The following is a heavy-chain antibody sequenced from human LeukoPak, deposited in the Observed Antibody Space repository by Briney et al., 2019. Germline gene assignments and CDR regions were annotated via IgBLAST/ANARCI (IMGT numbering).Heavy chain of an antibody. Sequence: GESLRLSCAASGLTFSSYAMSWVRQAPGKGLEWVSTNSGSGASTYYADSVKGRFTISRGSSKNTLYLQMNSLRAEDTAVYYCAKGGSAMVNYYFDYWGQGTLVTVSS. D-gene: IGHD5-18*01. CDR1: GLTFSSYA. V-gene: IGHV3-23*01. CDR3: AKGGSAMVNYYFDY. CDR2: NSGSGAST. J-gene: IGHJ4*02.